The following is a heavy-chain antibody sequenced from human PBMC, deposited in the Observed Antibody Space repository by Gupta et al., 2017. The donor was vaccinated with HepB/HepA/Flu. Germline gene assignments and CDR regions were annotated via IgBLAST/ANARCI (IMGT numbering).Heavy chain of an antibody. V-gene: IGHV4-34*01. CDR3: VRGPYYFDSSGSDY. D-gene: IGHD3-22*01. CDR1: GGSFSGYY. CDR2: INYSGDT. J-gene: IGHJ4*02. Sequence: QVQLQQWGAGLLKPSETLSLSCAVSGGSFSGYYWTWIRQPPGKGLEWVGEINYSGDTTYSPSLKSRVTISVDTSKDQFSLRLTSVTAADTAVYYCVRGPYYFDSSGSDYWGQGTRVTVSS.